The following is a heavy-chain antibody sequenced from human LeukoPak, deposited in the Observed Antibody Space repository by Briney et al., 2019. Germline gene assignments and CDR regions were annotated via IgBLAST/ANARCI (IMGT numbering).Heavy chain of an antibody. CDR2: MNPNSGNT. CDR3: ARKTRSYYGSSSWYEGAFDP. V-gene: IGHV1-8*01. D-gene: IGHD6-13*01. CDR1: GYTFTSYD. Sequence: ASVKVSCKASGYTFTSYDINWVRQATGQGLEWMGWMNPNSGNTGYAQKLQGRVTMTTDTSTSTAYMELRSLRSDDTAVYYCARKTRSYYGSSSWYEGAFDPWGQGTLDAV. J-gene: IGHJ5*02.